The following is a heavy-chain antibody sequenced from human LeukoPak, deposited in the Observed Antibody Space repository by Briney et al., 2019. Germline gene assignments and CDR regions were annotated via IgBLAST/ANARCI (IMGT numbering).Heavy chain of an antibody. CDR2: IYPGDSDT. Sequence: PGESLKISCKGSGYTFTDYWIAWVRQMPGKGLQWMGIIYPGDSDTRYSPSFQGQVTISADKSIRTAYLQWSSLKASDTAMYYCARPYTLAAIIAPNDAFDIWGQGTMVTVSS. CDR3: ARPYTLAAIIAPNDAFDI. D-gene: IGHD6-6*01. V-gene: IGHV5-51*01. CDR1: GYTFTDYW. J-gene: IGHJ3*02.